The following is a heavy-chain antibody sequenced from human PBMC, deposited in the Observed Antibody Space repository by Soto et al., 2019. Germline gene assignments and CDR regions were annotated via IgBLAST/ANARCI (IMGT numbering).Heavy chain of an antibody. D-gene: IGHD2-8*02. J-gene: IGHJ4*02. V-gene: IGHV4-59*08. Sequence: QVQLQESGPGLVKPSETLSLTCSVSGGSISKYYCSWVRQPPGKGLEWIGHMHYSGTRYNPSLKGRATVSLDTSKNQFSLKLSSVTAADTAVYYCATSTGWPGFDFWGQGTLATVSS. CDR3: ATSTGWPGFDF. CDR2: MHYSGT. CDR1: GGSISKYY.